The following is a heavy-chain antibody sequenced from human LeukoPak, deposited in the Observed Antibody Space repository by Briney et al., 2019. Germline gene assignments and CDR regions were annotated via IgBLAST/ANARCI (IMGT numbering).Heavy chain of an antibody. CDR3: ARRLAYCGGDCYSFAFDI. CDR2: INSDGSST. V-gene: IGHV3-74*01. D-gene: IGHD2-21*02. CDR1: GFTFSSYW. J-gene: IGHJ3*02. Sequence: GGSLRLSCAASGFTFSSYWMHWVRQAPGKGLVWVSRINSDGSSTSYADSVKGRFTISRDNAKNTLYLQMNSLRDEDTAVYYCARRLAYCGGDCYSFAFDIWGQGTMVTVSS.